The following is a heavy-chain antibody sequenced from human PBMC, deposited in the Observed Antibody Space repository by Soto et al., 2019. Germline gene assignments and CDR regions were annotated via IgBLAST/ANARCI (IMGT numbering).Heavy chain of an antibody. CDR2: ITNAGNNE. V-gene: IGHV3-30*18. J-gene: IGHJ6*02. Sequence: QMNLVESGGGVVQPGRSLRLSCAASGFVFSDYGMHWVRQAPGKGLEWVALITNAGNNEYYRESVKGRFSISRGRSTNTVDLLMSRLRPEDTGVYYCAKEGPGGGRHFYYAMDVWGQGTTVTVSS. CDR3: AKEGPGGGRHFYYAMDV. CDR1: GFVFSDYG. D-gene: IGHD1-26*01.